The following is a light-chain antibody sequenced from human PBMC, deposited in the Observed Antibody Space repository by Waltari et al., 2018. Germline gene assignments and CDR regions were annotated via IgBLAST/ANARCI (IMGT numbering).Light chain of an antibody. CDR2: DAT. J-gene: IGKJ2*01. CDR3: QQYGNSPQT. V-gene: IGKV3-20*01. CDR1: QSVNNNY. Sequence: EIVLTQSPGTLSLSQGERATLSCRASQSVNNNYLAWYQQKPGQAPRLLIYDATSRATGIPDRFSGSGSGTDFTLTISRLEPEDFAVYHCQQYGNSPQTFGQGTKLEIK.